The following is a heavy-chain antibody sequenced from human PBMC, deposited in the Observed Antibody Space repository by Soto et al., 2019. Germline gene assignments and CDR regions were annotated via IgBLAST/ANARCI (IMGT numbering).Heavy chain of an antibody. D-gene: IGHD3-3*01. CDR1: GGTFSSYA. CDR2: IIPIFGTA. Sequence: QVQLVQSGAEVKKPGSSVKVSCKASGGTFSSYAIRWVRQAPGQGLEWMGGIIPIFGTANYAQKFQGRVTITAVKSTSTAYMELSSLRSEDTAVYYCAREGRPTIVYYYYGMDVWCQGTTVTVSS. V-gene: IGHV1-69*06. CDR3: AREGRPTIVYYYYGMDV. J-gene: IGHJ6*02.